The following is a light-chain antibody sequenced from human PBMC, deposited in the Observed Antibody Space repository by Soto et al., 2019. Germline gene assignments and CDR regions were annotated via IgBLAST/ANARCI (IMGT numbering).Light chain of an antibody. CDR1: QSISRY. J-gene: IGKJ5*01. CDR3: QQRYSTNIT. Sequence: IQRTQSPSSLSASVGNSVTITCRGSQSISRYLNCHQQKPGTPPKLLIYAASSLQSGPPSRFSGTGSGTDFTLTLSRLQKEDFATYYGQQRYSTNITFGQGTRLEIK. CDR2: AAS. V-gene: IGKV1-39*01.